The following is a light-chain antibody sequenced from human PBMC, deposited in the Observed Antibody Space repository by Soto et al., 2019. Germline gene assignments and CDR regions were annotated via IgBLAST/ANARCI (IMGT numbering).Light chain of an antibody. CDR1: SSNIGNNY. CDR3: ATWDRSLSAHV. J-gene: IGLJ1*01. V-gene: IGLV1-51*01. Sequence: QSVLMQPPSVSAAPGQKVTISCSGSSSNIGNNYVSWYQHLPGTAPKLLIYQNNKRPSGSPDRFSGSKSGTSATLDITGLQTGDEADYYCATWDRSLSAHVLGAGTKLTVL. CDR2: QNN.